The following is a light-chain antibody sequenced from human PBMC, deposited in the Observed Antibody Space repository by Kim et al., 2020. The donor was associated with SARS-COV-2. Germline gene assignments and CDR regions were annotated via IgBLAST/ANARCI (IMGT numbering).Light chain of an antibody. V-gene: IGLV1-40*01. CDR2: GNN. CDR1: SSNIGAGYD. Sequence: QSVLTQPPSVSGAPGQRVTISCTVSSSNIGAGYDVHWYQQVPGTAPTLLIYGNNDRPSGVPDRFSGSNSGTSASLAITGLQAEDEADYYCQSFDSRSVMFGGGTKLTVL. J-gene: IGLJ3*02. CDR3: QSFDSRSVM.